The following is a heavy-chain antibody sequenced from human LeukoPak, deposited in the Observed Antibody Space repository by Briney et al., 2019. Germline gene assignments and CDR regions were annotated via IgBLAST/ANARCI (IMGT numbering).Heavy chain of an antibody. D-gene: IGHD6-13*01. Sequence: GGSLRLSCAASGFTFSSFGIHWVRQAPGKGLERVAVIWSDGIKTYYGDSVKGRFTISRDTSRDTVYLQMNSLRAEDTAVYYCARDCDTNSRYSWFDPWGQGTLVTVSS. V-gene: IGHV3-33*01. J-gene: IGHJ5*02. CDR1: GFTFSSFG. CDR3: ARDCDTNSRYSWFDP. CDR2: IWSDGIKT.